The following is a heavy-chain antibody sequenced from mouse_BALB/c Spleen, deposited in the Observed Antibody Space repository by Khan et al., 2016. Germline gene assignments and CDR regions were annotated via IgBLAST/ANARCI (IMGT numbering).Heavy chain of an antibody. CDR2: ILPGSDST. V-gene: IGHV1-9*01. J-gene: IGHJ2*01. CDR1: GYTFSSYW. CDR3: ARRSHHFDC. Sequence: VQLQQSGAELMKPGASVKISCKATGYTFSSYWIEWVKQRPGHGLEWIGEILPGSDSTNYDEKFKGKATCTADTSSNTAYMQLSSLTSEHSAVYYCARRSHHFDCWRQGTTLTASS.